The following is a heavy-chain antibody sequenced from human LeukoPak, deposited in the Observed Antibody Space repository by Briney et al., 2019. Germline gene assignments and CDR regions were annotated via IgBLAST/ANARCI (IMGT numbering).Heavy chain of an antibody. V-gene: IGHV4-59*01. CDR2: IYYSGSA. J-gene: IGHJ4*02. CDR3: ARVGYYGSGSVDY. CDR1: GGFISSYY. D-gene: IGHD3-10*01. Sequence: SETLSLTCTVSGGFISSYYWSWIRQPPGKGLEWIGYIYYSGSANYNPSLKSRVTISVDTSKNQFSLKLSSVTAADTAVYYCARVGYYGSGSVDYWGQGTLVTVSS.